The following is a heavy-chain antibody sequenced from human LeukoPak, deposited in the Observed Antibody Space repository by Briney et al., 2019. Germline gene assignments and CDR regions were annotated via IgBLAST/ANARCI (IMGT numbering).Heavy chain of an antibody. J-gene: IGHJ3*02. CDR1: GGSISSSSYY. CDR3: ARARYYYDSSGYLPDAFDI. V-gene: IGHV4-39*01. Sequence: PSEILSLTCTVSGGSISSSSYYWGWIRQPPGKGLEWIGSIYYSGSTYYNPSLKSRVTISVDTSKNQFSLKLSSVTAADTAVYYCARARYYYDSSGYLPDAFDIWGQGTMVTVSS. D-gene: IGHD3-22*01. CDR2: IYYSGST.